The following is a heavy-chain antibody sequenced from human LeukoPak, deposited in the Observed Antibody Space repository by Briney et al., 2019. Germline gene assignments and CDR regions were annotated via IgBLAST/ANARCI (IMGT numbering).Heavy chain of an antibody. V-gene: IGHV3-23*01. J-gene: IGHJ4*02. CDR2: ISGSGGCT. CDR3: AKAIWDIVVVVAAPFDY. Sequence: PGGSLRLSCAASGFTFSSYAMSWVRQAPGKGLEWVPAISGSGGCTYYADSVKGRFTISRDNSKNTLYLQMNGLRAEDTAVYYCAKAIWDIVVVVAAPFDYWGQGTLVTVSS. D-gene: IGHD2-15*01. CDR1: GFTFSSYA.